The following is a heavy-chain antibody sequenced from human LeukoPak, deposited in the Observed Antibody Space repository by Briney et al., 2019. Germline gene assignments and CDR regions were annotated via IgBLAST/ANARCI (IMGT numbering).Heavy chain of an antibody. CDR2: INPTGGST. CDR1: GYTFPSYF. D-gene: IGHD6-6*01. J-gene: IGHJ4*02. CDR3: ARTAARRFNY. V-gene: IGHV1-46*01. Sequence: ASVKVSCKASGYTFPSYFMHWVRQAPGQGLEWMGIINPTGGSTTYAQKFQGRVTMTRDTSTSTVYMELSSLRSDDTAVYYCARTAARRFNYWGQGTLVTVSS.